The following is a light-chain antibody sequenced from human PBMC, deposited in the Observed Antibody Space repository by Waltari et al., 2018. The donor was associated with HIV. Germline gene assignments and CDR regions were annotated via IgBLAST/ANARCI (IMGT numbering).Light chain of an antibody. Sequence: QSVLTQPPSVSGAPGQRVTISCTGSSSNIGAGYDVHWYQQLPGTAPKLLIYVNSDRPSGVPDRFSGSKSGTSASLAITGLQAEDEADYYCQSYDSSLSGSVFGGGTNLTVL. CDR2: VNS. CDR1: SSNIGAGYD. J-gene: IGLJ3*02. CDR3: QSYDSSLSGSV. V-gene: IGLV1-40*01.